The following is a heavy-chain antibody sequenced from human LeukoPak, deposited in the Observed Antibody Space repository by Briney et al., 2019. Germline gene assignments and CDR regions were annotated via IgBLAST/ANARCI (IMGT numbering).Heavy chain of an antibody. J-gene: IGHJ4*02. Sequence: GGSLRLSCAASGFTFSNYAMSWVRQAPGKGLEWVSAISGSGANTYYVDSVKGRFTISRDNSKNTLYLQMNSLRAEDTAVYYCAKDGLSYYDILTGPHFFDYWGQGTLVAVSP. CDR2: ISGSGANT. D-gene: IGHD3-9*01. CDR3: AKDGLSYYDILTGPHFFDY. V-gene: IGHV3-23*01. CDR1: GFTFSNYA.